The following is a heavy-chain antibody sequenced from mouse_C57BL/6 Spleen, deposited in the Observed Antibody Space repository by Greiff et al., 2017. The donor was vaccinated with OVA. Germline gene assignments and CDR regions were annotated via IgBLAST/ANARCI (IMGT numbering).Heavy chain of an antibody. CDR2: IYPSDSET. Sequence: QVQLQQPGAELVRPGSSVKLSCKASGYTFTSYWMDWVKQRPGQGLEWIGNIYPSDSETHYNQKFKDKATLTVDKSSSTAYMQLSSLTSEDSAVYYWARKEYTVAYYFDYWGQGTTLTVSS. J-gene: IGHJ2*01. CDR1: GYTFTSYW. CDR3: ARKEYTVAYYFDY. D-gene: IGHD1-1*01. V-gene: IGHV1-61*01.